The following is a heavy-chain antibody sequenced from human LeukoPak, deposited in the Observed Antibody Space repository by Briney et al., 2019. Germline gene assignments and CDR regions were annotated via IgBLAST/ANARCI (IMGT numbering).Heavy chain of an antibody. D-gene: IGHD3-10*01. Sequence: SETLSLTCTVSGGSISSYYWSWIRQPAGKGLEWIGRIYTSGSTNYNPSLKSRVTMSVDTSKNQFSLKLSSVTAADTAVYYCARVRVWFGAPEDAFDIWGQGTMVTVSS. CDR2: IYTSGST. J-gene: IGHJ3*02. V-gene: IGHV4-4*07. CDR3: ARVRVWFGAPEDAFDI. CDR1: GGSISSYY.